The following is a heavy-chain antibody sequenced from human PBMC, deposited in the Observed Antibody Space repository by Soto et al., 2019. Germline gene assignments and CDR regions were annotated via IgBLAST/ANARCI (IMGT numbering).Heavy chain of an antibody. CDR1: GFTFSSYW. D-gene: IGHD3-22*01. Sequence: EVQLVESGGGLVQPGGSLRLSCAASGFTFSSYWMSWVRQAPGKGLEWVANIKQDGSEKYYVDSVKGRFTISIDNANNSLYMQMNSLRAEDTAVYYCAREECNYYDSSGYYPPAAFDSWGQGTLVTVSS. CDR2: IKQDGSEK. J-gene: IGHJ4*02. CDR3: AREECNYYDSSGYYPPAAFDS. V-gene: IGHV3-7*05.